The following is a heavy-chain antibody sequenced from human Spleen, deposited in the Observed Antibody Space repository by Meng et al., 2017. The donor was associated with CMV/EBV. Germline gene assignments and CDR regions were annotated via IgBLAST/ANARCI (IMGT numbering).Heavy chain of an antibody. V-gene: IGHV3-72*01. CDR2: ARNKASSDST. D-gene: IGHD4-11*01. CDR3: VRDSRTYYLDY. J-gene: IGHJ4*02. Sequence: GGSLRLSCTVSGGPIISSSNYYWGWIRQPPGKGLEWVGRARNKASSDSTSYAASVKGRFIVSRDDSKNSLYLQMNSLKTEDTAVYYCVRDSRTYYLDYRGPGTLVTVSS. CDR1: GGPIISSSNYY.